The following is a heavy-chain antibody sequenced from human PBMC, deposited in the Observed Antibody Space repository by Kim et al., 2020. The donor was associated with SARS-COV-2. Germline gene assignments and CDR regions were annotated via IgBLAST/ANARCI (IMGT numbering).Heavy chain of an antibody. V-gene: IGHV6-1*01. D-gene: IGHD5-12*01. CDR3: ARDQSGYSFDY. Sequence: YDDYAVSVKSRITINPDTSKNQFSLQLNSVTLEDTAMYYCARDQSGYSFDYGGQGTLVTVSS. J-gene: IGHJ4*02. CDR2: YD.